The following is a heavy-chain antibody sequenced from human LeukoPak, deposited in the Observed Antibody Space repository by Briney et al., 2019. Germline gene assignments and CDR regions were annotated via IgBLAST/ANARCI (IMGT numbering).Heavy chain of an antibody. Sequence: QPGRSLRLSCAASGFTFSSYAMHWVRQAPGKGLEWVAVISYDGSNKYYADSVKGRSTTSRDNSKNTLYLQMNSLRAEDTAVYYCARPVISSINWFDPWGQGTLVTVSS. CDR3: ARPVISSINWFDP. CDR1: GFTFSSYA. CDR2: ISYDGSNK. V-gene: IGHV3-30-3*01. D-gene: IGHD2-2*01. J-gene: IGHJ5*02.